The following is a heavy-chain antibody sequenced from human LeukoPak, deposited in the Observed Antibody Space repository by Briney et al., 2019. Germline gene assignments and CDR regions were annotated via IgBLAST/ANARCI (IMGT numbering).Heavy chain of an antibody. CDR2: IYYSGST. CDR3: ARVGGSNYYYYGMDV. D-gene: IGHD3-10*01. J-gene: IGHJ6*02. Sequence: SETLSLTCTVSGGSISSGDYYWSWIRQPPGKGLEWIGYIYYSGSTNYNPSLKSRVTISVDTSKNQFSLKLSSVTAADTAVYYCARVGGSNYYYYGMDVWGQGTTVTVSS. V-gene: IGHV4-61*08. CDR1: GGSISSGDYY.